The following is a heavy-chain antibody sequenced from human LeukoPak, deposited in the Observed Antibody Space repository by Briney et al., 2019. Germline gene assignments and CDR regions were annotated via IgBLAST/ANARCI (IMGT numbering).Heavy chain of an antibody. Sequence: PSETLSLTCTVSGXSISSGDNYWSWIRQHPGKGLEWIGYIYYRGSTYYNPSLKSRVSVSVDTSKNQFSLKLSSVTAADTAVYYCARANMVRGIKKHFDCWGQGSLVTVSS. CDR3: ARANMVRGIKKHFDC. J-gene: IGHJ4*02. V-gene: IGHV4-31*03. CDR2: IYYRGST. CDR1: GXSISSGDNY. D-gene: IGHD3-10*01.